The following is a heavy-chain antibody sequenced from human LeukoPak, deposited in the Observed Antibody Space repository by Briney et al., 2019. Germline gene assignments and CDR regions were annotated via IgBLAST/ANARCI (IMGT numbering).Heavy chain of an antibody. D-gene: IGHD6-13*01. CDR1: GYTFTSYD. CDR2: MNPNSGNT. Sequence: ASVKVSCKASGYTFTSYDINWVRQATGQGLEWVGWMNPNSGNTGYAQKFQGRVTMTRNTSISTAYMELSSLRSEDTAVYYCARRIAAAGTLYYYYYMDVWGKGTTVTVSS. V-gene: IGHV1-8*01. CDR3: ARRIAAAGTLYYYYYMDV. J-gene: IGHJ6*03.